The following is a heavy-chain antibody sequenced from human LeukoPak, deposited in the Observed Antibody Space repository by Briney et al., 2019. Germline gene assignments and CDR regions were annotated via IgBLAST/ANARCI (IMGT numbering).Heavy chain of an antibody. D-gene: IGHD3-10*01. CDR2: INHSGST. J-gene: IGHJ4*02. Sequence: PSETLSLTCAVYGGSFSGYYWSWIRQPPGKALEWIGEINHSGSTNYNPSLKSRVTISVDTSKNQFSLKLSSVTAADTAVYHCARGVGYNRFDYWGQGTLVTVSS. CDR1: GGSFSGYY. CDR3: ARGVGYNRFDY. V-gene: IGHV4-34*01.